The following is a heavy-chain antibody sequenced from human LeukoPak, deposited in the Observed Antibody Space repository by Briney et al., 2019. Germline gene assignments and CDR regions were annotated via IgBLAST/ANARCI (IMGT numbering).Heavy chain of an antibody. CDR2: NYNVGST. CDR1: GGSIRSSSYY. J-gene: IGHJ4*02. Sequence: SETLSLTCTVSGGSIRSSSYYWGWIRQPLGKGLEWIGSNYNVGSTSYIPSLKGRVTISVDTSKNQFPLRLSSVTAADTAVYYCARDDFSGSYIDYWGQGALVTVSS. CDR3: ARDDFSGSYIDY. D-gene: IGHD1-26*01. V-gene: IGHV4-39*06.